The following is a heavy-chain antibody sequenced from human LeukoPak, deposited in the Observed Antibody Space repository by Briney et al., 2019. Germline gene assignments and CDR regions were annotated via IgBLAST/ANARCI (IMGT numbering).Heavy chain of an antibody. CDR1: GGSISSSNYY. CDR3: ARGRRYRYYYYMDV. J-gene: IGHJ6*03. V-gene: IGHV4-39*07. Sequence: PSETLSLTCSVSGGSISSSNYYWVWIRQPPGKGLEWIGSIYYSGNTDYNPSLKSRVTISVETSKNQFSLKLSSVTAADTAVYYCARGRRYRYYYYMDVWGKGTTVTVSS. D-gene: IGHD2-2*01. CDR2: IYYSGNT.